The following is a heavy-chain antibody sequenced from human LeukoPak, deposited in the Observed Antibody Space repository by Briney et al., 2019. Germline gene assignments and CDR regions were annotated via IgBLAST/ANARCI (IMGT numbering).Heavy chain of an antibody. CDR3: ARDTAMVPDY. Sequence: GGSLRLSCAASGFTFSSYAMHWVRQAPGKGLEWVAVISYDGSNKYYADSVKGRFTISRDNSKNTLYLQTNSLRAEDTAVYYCARDTAMVPDYWGQGTLVTVSS. V-gene: IGHV3-30*04. D-gene: IGHD5-18*01. CDR2: ISYDGSNK. CDR1: GFTFSSYA. J-gene: IGHJ4*02.